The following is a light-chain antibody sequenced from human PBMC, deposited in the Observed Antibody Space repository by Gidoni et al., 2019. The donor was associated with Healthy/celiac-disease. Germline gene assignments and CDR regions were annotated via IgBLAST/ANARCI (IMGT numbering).Light chain of an antibody. J-gene: IGKJ1*01. V-gene: IGKV3-20*01. CDR2: GAS. CDR3: QQYGSSPWT. Sequence: EIVLTQSPGPLSLSPGERATLSCRASQSVSSSYLAWYQQKPGQAPRLLLYGASSRATGIPDRFSGSGSVTDFTLTISRLEPEDFAVYYWQQYGSSPWTFGQXTKVEIK. CDR1: QSVSSSY.